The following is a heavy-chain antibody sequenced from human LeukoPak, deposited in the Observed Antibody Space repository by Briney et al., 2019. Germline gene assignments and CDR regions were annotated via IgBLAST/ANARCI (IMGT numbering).Heavy chain of an antibody. Sequence: GEFLRLSCAASGFTFSTYWMHWVRQTPGEGLVWVSRINEHGSITDYADSVRDRFTISRDNAKNTLYLHMNSLRAEDTAMYYCARDVAGAGSHWGHGTLVTVSS. CDR1: GFTFSTYW. J-gene: IGHJ4*01. CDR2: INEHGSIT. V-gene: IGHV3-74*01. CDR3: ARDVAGAGSH. D-gene: IGHD6-19*01.